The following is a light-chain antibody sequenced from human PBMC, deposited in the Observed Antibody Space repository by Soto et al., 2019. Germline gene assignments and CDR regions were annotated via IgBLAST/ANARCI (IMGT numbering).Light chain of an antibody. V-gene: IGLV2-14*01. J-gene: IGLJ2*01. CDR1: SSDVGAYNY. CDR3: TSYTHNSTQI. CDR2: EVS. Sequence: QSVLTQPASVSGSPGQSITISCTGTSSDVGAYNYVSWYQQHPGKVPKLMIYEVSNRPSGVSDRFSGSKSGNTASLTISGLQAEDEADYYCTSYTHNSTQIFGGGTKVTVL.